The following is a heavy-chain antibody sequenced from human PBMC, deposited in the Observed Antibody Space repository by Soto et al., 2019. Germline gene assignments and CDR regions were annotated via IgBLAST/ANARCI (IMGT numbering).Heavy chain of an antibody. D-gene: IGHD4-17*01. CDR2: ISAYNGNT. V-gene: IGHV1-18*01. CDR1: GYTFTSYG. CDR3: ARALDYGDYVGYFDY. J-gene: IGHJ4*02. Sequence: GASVKVSCKASGYTFTSYGISWVRQAPGQGLEWMGWISAYNGNTNYAQKLQGRVTMTTDTSTSTAYMELRSLRSDDTAVYYCARALDYGDYVGYFDYWGQGTLVTVSS.